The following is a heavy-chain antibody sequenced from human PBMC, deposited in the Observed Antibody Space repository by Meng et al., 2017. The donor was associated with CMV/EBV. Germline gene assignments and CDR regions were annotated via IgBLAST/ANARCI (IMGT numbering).Heavy chain of an antibody. CDR1: GGTFSSYA. D-gene: IGHD3-10*01. CDR2: INPSGGST. CDR3: AIEIGEGSYEVFAP. J-gene: IGHJ5*02. V-gene: IGHV1-46*01. Sequence: KASGGTFSSYASSWVRQAPGRGLEWMGIINPSGGSTSYAQKFQGRVTMTRDTSTSTVYMALSSLRSEDTAVYYCAIEIGEGSYEVFAPWGQGTLVTVSS.